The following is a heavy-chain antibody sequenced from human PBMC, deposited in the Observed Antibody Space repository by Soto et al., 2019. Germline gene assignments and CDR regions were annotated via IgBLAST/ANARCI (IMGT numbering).Heavy chain of an antibody. Sequence: SETLSLTCTVSGGSISSYYWSWIRQPPGKGLEWIGYIYYSGSTNYNPSLKSRVTISVGTSKNQFSLKLSSVTAADTAVYYCARAQGMYYVFWSGYYKGGNWFDPWGQGTLVTVSS. CDR2: IYYSGST. D-gene: IGHD3-3*01. CDR1: GGSISSYY. J-gene: IGHJ5*02. CDR3: ARAQGMYYVFWSGYYKGGNWFDP. V-gene: IGHV4-59*01.